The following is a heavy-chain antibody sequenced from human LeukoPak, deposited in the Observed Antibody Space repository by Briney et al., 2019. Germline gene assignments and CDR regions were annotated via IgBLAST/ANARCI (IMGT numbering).Heavy chain of an antibody. CDR3: ARGGGGDCWDY. D-gene: IGHD2-21*02. J-gene: IGHJ4*02. CDR2: IYYSGST. Sequence: SETLSLTCTVSAGSIISSSYYWGWIRQPPGKGLEWIGSIYYSGSTYYNPSLKSRVTISVDTSKNQFSLKLSSVTAADTAVYYCARGGGGDCWDYWGQGTLVTVSS. V-gene: IGHV4-39*01. CDR1: AGSIISSSYY.